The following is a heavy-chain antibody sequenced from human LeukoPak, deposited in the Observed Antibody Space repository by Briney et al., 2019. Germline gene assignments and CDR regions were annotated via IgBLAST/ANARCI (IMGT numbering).Heavy chain of an antibody. CDR2: IYYSGST. J-gene: IGHJ3*02. CDR3: ASRLRFLEWLLPSDDDAFDI. D-gene: IGHD3-3*01. Sequence: SETLSLTCAVYGGSFSGYYWSWIRQPPGKGLEWIGYIYYSGSTYYNPSLKSRVTISVDTSKNQFSLKLSSVTAADTAVYYCASRLRFLEWLLPSDDDAFDIWGQGTMVTVSS. CDR1: GGSFSGYY. V-gene: IGHV4-34*09.